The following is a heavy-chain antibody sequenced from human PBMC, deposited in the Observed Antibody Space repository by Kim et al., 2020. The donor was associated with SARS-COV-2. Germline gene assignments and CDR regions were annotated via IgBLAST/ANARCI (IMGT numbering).Heavy chain of an antibody. D-gene: IGHD1-1*01. Sequence: SETLSLTCTVSGGSISSGDYYWSWIRQPPGKGLEWIGYIYYSGSTYYNPSLKSRVTISVDTSKNQFSVKLGSVTAADTAVYYCAGASPAADIDWNPLSAWDYWGQGTLVTVSS. V-gene: IGHV4-30-4*01. J-gene: IGHJ4*02. CDR2: IYYSGST. CDR3: AGASPAADIDWNPLSAWDY. CDR1: GGSISSGDYY.